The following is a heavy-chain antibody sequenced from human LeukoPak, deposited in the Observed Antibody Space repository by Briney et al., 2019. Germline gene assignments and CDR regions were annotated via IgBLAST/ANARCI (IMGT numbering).Heavy chain of an antibody. CDR3: ARDGPHYYGSGSNR. CDR1: GYSFTSYW. CDR2: INSDGSST. J-gene: IGHJ4*02. Sequence: GESLKIPCKGSGYSFTSYWMHWVRQAPGKGLVWVSRINSDGSSTSYADSVKGRFTISRDNAKNTLYLQMNSLRAEDTAVYYCARDGPHYYGSGSNRWGQGTLVTVSS. V-gene: IGHV3-74*01. D-gene: IGHD3-10*01.